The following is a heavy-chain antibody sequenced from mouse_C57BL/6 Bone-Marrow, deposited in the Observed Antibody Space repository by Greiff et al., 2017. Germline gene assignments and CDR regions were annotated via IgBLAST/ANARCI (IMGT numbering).Heavy chain of an antibody. CDR1: GFTFSSYG. V-gene: IGHV5-6*01. D-gene: IGHD2-2*01. J-gene: IGHJ1*03. CDR2: ISSGGSYT. CDR3: ARLWLYWYFDV. Sequence: EVQVVESGGDLVKPGGSLKLSCAASGFTFSSYGMSWVRQTPDKRLEWVATISSGGSYTYYPDSVKGRFTISRDNAKNTLYLQMSSLKSEDTAMYYCARLWLYWYFDVWGTGTTVTVSS.